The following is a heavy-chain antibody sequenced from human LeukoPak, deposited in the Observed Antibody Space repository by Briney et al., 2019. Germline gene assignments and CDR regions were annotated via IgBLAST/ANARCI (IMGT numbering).Heavy chain of an antibody. CDR3: ASLSYDSSGYYYEGALGY. CDR1: GFTFSSYG. Sequence: GGSLRLSCAASGFTFSSYGMHWVRQAPGKGLEWVAVISYDGSNKYYADSVKGRFTISRDNSKNTLYLQMNSLRAEDTAVYYCASLSYDSSGYYYEGALGYWGQGTLVTVSS. V-gene: IGHV3-30*03. CDR2: ISYDGSNK. J-gene: IGHJ4*02. D-gene: IGHD3-22*01.